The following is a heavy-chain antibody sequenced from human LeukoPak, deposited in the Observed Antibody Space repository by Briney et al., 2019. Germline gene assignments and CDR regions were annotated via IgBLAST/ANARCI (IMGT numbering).Heavy chain of an antibody. J-gene: IGHJ4*02. Sequence: PGRSLRLSCAASGFTFDDYAMHWVRHAPGKGLEWVSGISWNSGSIDYADSVKGRFTISRDNSKNTLYLQMNSLRAEDTAVYYCAKDMLERRAGQEFDHWGQGTLVTVSS. CDR1: GFTFDDYA. CDR2: ISWNSGSI. CDR3: AKDMLERRAGQEFDH. D-gene: IGHD1-1*01. V-gene: IGHV3-9*01.